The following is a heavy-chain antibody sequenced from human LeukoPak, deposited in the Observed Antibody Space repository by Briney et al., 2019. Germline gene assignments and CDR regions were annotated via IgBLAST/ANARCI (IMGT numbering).Heavy chain of an antibody. CDR2: IYYSGST. D-gene: IGHD4-23*01. CDR1: GGSISSSSYY. CDR3: ARDSVARWFDP. J-gene: IGHJ5*02. Sequence: PSETLSLTCTVSGGSISSSSYYWGWIRQPPGKGLEWIGSIYYSGSTYYNPSLKSRVTISVDTSKNQFSLKLSSVTAADTAVYYCARDSVARWFDPWGQGTLVTVSS. V-gene: IGHV4-39*07.